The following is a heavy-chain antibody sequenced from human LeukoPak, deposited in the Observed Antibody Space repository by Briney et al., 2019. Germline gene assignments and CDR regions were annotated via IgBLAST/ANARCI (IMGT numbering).Heavy chain of an antibody. CDR1: GFTFSSYA. V-gene: IGHV3-23*01. J-gene: IGHJ3*02. D-gene: IGHD3-22*01. CDR3: AKDKDGHHYDSSGYYKAIDAFDI. CDR2: ISGSGGST. Sequence: QPGGSLRLSCAASGFTFSSYAMSWVRQAPGKGLEWVSAISGSGGSTYYADSVKGRFTISRDNSKNTLYLQMNSLRAEDTAVYYCAKDKDGHHYDSSGYYKAIDAFDIWGQGTMVTVSS.